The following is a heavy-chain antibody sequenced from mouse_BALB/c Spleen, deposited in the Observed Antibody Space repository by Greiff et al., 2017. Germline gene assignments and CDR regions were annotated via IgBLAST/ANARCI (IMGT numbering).Heavy chain of an antibody. CDR1: GFAFSSYD. J-gene: IGHJ4*01. CDR2: ISSGGGST. D-gene: IGHD2-1*01. CDR3: ARQRYGNYGVDY. Sequence: EVMLVESGGGLVKPGGSLKLSCAASGFAFSSYDMSWVRQTPEKRLEWVAYISSGGGSTYYPDTVKGRFTISRDNAKNTLYLQMSSLKSEDTAMYYCARQRYGNYGVDYWGQGTSVTVSS. V-gene: IGHV5-12-1*01.